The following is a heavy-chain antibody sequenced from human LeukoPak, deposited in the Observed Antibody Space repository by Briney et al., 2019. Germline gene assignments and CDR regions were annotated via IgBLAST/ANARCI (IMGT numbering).Heavy chain of an antibody. CDR3: ARLLPMIFDY. J-gene: IGHJ4*02. D-gene: IGHD3-16*01. CDR1: GGSVSSSLHY. Sequence: SETLSLPCTVSGGSVSSSLHYWGWVRQAPGKGLEWIGNIYYSGSSDYNPSLKSRVTIAVDMSKNQFSLKLNSVTAADTAVYYCARLLPMIFDYWGQGALVTVSS. CDR2: IYYSGSS. V-gene: IGHV4-39*01.